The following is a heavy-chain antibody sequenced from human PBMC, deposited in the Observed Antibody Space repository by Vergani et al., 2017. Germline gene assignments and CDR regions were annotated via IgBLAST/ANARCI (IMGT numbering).Heavy chain of an antibody. J-gene: IGHJ6*02. Sequence: EVQLVGSGGGIVKPGGSLRLSCVASGFSFRNAWMNWVRRTPGKGLEWVGRIKSTFDRGTTDYAAAVKGRFTISRDDSKNTLFLQMNGLKTEDIGVYYCTTAPLYFGDGSCYWLRNHHYYGMDVWVQGTTVTVSS. CDR3: TTAPLYFGDGSCYWLRNHHYYGMDV. D-gene: IGHD1-14*01. CDR1: GFSFRNAW. V-gene: IGHV3-15*07. CDR2: IKSTFDRGTT.